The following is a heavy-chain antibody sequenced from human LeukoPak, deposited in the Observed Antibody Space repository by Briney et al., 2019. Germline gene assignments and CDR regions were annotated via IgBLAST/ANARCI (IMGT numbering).Heavy chain of an antibody. CDR1: GITFSTYW. V-gene: IGHV3-74*01. D-gene: IGHD6-13*01. J-gene: IGHJ4*02. CDR3: AKDAAGPEY. CDR2: IYSDGSRP. Sequence: GGSLRLSCAASGITFSTYWMHWVRQAPGKELVWVSRIYSDGSRPSYADSVRGRFTISRDNAKNTLYLQMNSLEAEDTAVYYCAKDAAGPEYWGQGTLVTVSS.